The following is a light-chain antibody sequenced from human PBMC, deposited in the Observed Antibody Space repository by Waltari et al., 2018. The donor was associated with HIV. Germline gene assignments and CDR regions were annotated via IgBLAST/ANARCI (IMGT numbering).Light chain of an antibody. V-gene: IGKV1-5*03. J-gene: IGKJ1*01. CDR1: QNVGAF. Sequence: DIRLTQSPSTLSASAGDSVAITCRAGQNVGAFLAWYQQKPGKPPKLLIFQASILEGGVPSRFSGSVSGSDFTLTINGLQSDDFATYYCHQYASFSGTFGQGTKVELK. CDR2: QAS. CDR3: HQYASFSGT.